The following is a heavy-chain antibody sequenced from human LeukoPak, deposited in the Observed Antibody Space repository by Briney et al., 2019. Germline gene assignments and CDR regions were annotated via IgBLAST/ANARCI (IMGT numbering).Heavy chain of an antibody. Sequence: PGGSLRLSCGVSGFTFSSYWMHWVRQAPGKGLVWVSRINSDGSSTNYADSVKGRFTISRDNAKNTLCLQMNSLRDEDTAVYYCTREFRVLPDIWGQGTMVTVSS. CDR2: INSDGSST. J-gene: IGHJ3*02. D-gene: IGHD2-8*02. CDR1: GFTFSSYW. CDR3: TREFRVLPDI. V-gene: IGHV3-74*01.